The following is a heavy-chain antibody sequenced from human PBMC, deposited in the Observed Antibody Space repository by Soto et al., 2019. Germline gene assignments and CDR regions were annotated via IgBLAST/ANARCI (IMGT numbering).Heavy chain of an antibody. CDR2: IYWDDDK. CDR3: AHHPYYGLGSYSFDY. CDR1: GFSLTTSGVG. D-gene: IGHD3-10*01. Sequence: QITLKESGPTLVRPTQTLTLTSTFSGFSLTTSGVGVGWIHQPPGKALEWLAVIYWDDDKRYSSSLKSRLTITKDTSKNQVVLTMTNMDPVDTAKYYCAHHPYYGLGSYSFDYWGQGTLVTVSS. V-gene: IGHV2-5*02. J-gene: IGHJ4*02.